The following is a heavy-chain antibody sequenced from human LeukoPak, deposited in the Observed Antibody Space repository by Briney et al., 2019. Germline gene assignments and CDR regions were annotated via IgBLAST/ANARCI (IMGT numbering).Heavy chain of an antibody. CDR1: GFTFISYA. V-gene: IGHV3-23*01. D-gene: IGHD2/OR15-2a*01. Sequence: GGSLRLSCAASGFTFISYAMSWVRQAPGKGPEWVSDVSHSGDRTYYADSVKGRFTTSRGNSKNTVYLQMNSLRAEDTAVYYCAKVVGLSAEYFHHWGQGTLVTVSS. J-gene: IGHJ1*01. CDR3: AKVVGLSAEYFHH. CDR2: VSHSGDRT.